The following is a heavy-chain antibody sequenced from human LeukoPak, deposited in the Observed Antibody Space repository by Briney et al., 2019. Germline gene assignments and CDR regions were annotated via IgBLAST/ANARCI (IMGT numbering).Heavy chain of an antibody. V-gene: IGHV1-18*01. CDR3: ARSLVPDEVVVYALLDY. J-gene: IGHJ4*02. Sequence: GASVKVSCKASGYTFTSYGISWVRQAPGQGLKGMGWISAYNGKTNYAQKLQGRVTITTDTSTSTAYMELRSLRSDDTAVYYCARSLVPDEVVVYALLDYWGQGTLVTVSS. D-gene: IGHD2-15*01. CDR1: GYTFTSYG. CDR2: ISAYNGKT.